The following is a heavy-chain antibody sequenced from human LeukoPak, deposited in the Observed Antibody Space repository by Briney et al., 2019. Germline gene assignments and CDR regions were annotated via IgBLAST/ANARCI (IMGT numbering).Heavy chain of an antibody. J-gene: IGHJ4*02. CDR3: ARRHVEYSSSSDPYYFDY. Sequence: SETLSLTCTVSGYSVSSGYYWGWIRQPPGKGLEWIGSIYHRGSTYYNPSLKSRVTISVDTSKNQFSLKLSSVTAADTAVYYCARRHVEYSSSSDPYYFDYWGQGTLVTVSS. V-gene: IGHV4-38-2*02. CDR1: GYSVSSGYY. CDR2: IYHRGST. D-gene: IGHD6-6*01.